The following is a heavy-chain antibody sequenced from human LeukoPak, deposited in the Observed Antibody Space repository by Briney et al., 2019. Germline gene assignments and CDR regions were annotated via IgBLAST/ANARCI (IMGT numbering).Heavy chain of an antibody. J-gene: IGHJ4*02. CDR3: ARDGGYSAGFDY. CDR1: GLTFNLYG. D-gene: IGHD1-26*01. CDR2: ISSSTAT. Sequence: GGSLRFSCTASGLTFNLYGMNWVRQAPGKGLEWVSYISSSTATYYADSVKGRFTISRDNAKNSVFLQMNSLRDEDTAVYYCARDGGYSAGFDYWGQGTLVTVSS. V-gene: IGHV3-48*02.